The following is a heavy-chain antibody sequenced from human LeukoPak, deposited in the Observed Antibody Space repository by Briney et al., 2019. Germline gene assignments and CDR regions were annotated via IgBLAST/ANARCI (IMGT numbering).Heavy chain of an antibody. CDR1: GGSFSSYY. Sequence: SETLSLTCAVYGGSFSSYYWSWIRQPPGKGLEWIGYIYYSGNTNYNPSLKSRVTISVDTSKKQFSLKLSSVTAADTAVYYCAGTAPYYDSSGPPKLWGQGTLVTVSS. CDR3: AGTAPYYDSSGPPKL. V-gene: IGHV4-59*08. CDR2: IYYSGNT. J-gene: IGHJ4*02. D-gene: IGHD3-22*01.